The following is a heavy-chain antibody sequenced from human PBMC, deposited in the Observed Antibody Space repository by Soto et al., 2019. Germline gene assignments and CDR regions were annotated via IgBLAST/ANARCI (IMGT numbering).Heavy chain of an antibody. V-gene: IGHV1-69*01. D-gene: IGHD3-10*01. CDR3: AKLQGSGSYYDDDY. CDR2: IVPVLGTA. CDR1: GGPSNNYG. J-gene: IGHJ4*02. Sequence: QVQLIQSGAEVKTSGSSVKVSCKALGGPSNNYGDSWVRQAPGQGLEWMGGIVPVLGTANYAPKFHGRLRITADDSSCTVNMELRSLTSDDTAVYYCAKLQGSGSYYDDDYCGQGTQVSVSS.